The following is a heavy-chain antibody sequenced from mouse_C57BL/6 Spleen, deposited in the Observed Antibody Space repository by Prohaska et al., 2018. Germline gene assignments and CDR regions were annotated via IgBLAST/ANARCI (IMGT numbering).Heavy chain of an antibody. V-gene: IGHV1-52*01. CDR1: GYTFTSYW. Sequence: QVQLQQPGAQLVRPGSSVKLSCKPSGYTFTSYWMHWVKPRPRQGLEWIGKIEPADSETHYKQKFKDKATMTVDKSSSTAYMQISRLTSEDSAVYYCARLYSYYAMDYWGQGTSVTVSS. J-gene: IGHJ4*01. CDR2: IEPADSET. CDR3: ARLYSYYAMDY.